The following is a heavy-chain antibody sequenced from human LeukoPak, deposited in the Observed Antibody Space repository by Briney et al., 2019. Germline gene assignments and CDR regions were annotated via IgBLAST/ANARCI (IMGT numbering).Heavy chain of an antibody. V-gene: IGHV3-30*02. Sequence: GGSLRLSCAASGFTFTYYAIHWVRQAPGKGLEWVAFIRYDGTNKNYADSVKGRFTISRDNSKNTLYLQMNSLRVEDTAVYCCAKARTRGYSYGSFDYWGQGTLVTVSS. CDR2: IRYDGTNK. CDR3: AKARTRGYSYGSFDY. D-gene: IGHD5-18*01. CDR1: GFTFTYYA. J-gene: IGHJ4*02.